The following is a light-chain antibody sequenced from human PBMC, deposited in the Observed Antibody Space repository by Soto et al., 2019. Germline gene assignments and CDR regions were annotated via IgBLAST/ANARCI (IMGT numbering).Light chain of an antibody. CDR1: QDISQY. V-gene: IGKV1-33*01. CDR2: DAS. CDR3: QVEDYISAGYT. Sequence: IQMTQSPASPSASVRDRVTITSQASQDISQYLNWYQQKPGKSPKLLIYDASRLETGVPSRFSGSRSGPYFAFTFSSLQPEDIGTFYCQVEDYISAGYTFGTGTKVDLK. J-gene: IGKJ3*01.